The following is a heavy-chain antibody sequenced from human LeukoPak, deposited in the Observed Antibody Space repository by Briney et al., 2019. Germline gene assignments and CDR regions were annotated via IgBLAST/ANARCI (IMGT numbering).Heavy chain of an antibody. CDR1: GFTFSSYS. CDR2: ISSSSSYI. Sequence: GGSLRLSCAASGFTFSSYSMNWVRQAPGKGLEWVSSISSSSSYIYYADSVKGRFTISRDNARNSLFLQMNSLRAEDTAVYYCARDVQVATIYPLDYWGQGAQVTVSS. CDR3: ARDVQVATIYPLDY. V-gene: IGHV3-21*01. J-gene: IGHJ4*02. D-gene: IGHD5-12*01.